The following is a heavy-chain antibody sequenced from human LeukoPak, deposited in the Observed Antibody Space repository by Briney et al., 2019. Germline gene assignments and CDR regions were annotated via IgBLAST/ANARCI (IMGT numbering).Heavy chain of an antibody. J-gene: IGHJ4*02. V-gene: IGHV3-23*01. D-gene: IGHD6-19*01. CDR3: AKGVAVAERSYYIDY. CDR1: GFTFSSYA. CDR2: ISYSGGST. Sequence: PGGSLRLSCAASGFTFSSYAMNWVRQAPGKGLEWVSIISYSGGSTYYADSVKGRFTISRDNSKNTLYLQMNSLRAEDTAVYYCAKGVAVAERSYYIDYWGQGTLVTISS.